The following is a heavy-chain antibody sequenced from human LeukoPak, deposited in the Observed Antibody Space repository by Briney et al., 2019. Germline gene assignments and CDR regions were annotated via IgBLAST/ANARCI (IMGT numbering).Heavy chain of an antibody. V-gene: IGHV4-38-2*01. J-gene: IGHJ4*02. CDR2: MYHSGST. D-gene: IGHD5-12*01. CDR3: ATGGGGYEPNDPLLEYYFDY. Sequence: SETLSLTCAVSGYSISSGYYWGWIRPTPGKGLEWIGSMYHSGSTYFNPPLKSRVTISVDTSKNQFSLKLSSVTAADTAVYYCATGGGGYEPNDPLLEYYFDYWGQGTLVTVSS. CDR1: GYSISSGYY.